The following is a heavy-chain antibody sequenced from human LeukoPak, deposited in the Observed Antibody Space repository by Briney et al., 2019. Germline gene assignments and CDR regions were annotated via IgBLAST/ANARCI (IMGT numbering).Heavy chain of an antibody. D-gene: IGHD2-2*01. Sequence: ASVKVSCKASGYTFTRYAMNWLRQAPGQGLEWMGWINPNSGGTNYAQKFQGWVTMTRDTSISTAYMELSRLRSDDTAVYYCARDMIGCSSTSCPYYYYYGMDVWGQGTTVTVSS. CDR1: GYTFTRYA. V-gene: IGHV1-2*04. CDR2: INPNSGGT. CDR3: ARDMIGCSSTSCPYYYYYGMDV. J-gene: IGHJ6*02.